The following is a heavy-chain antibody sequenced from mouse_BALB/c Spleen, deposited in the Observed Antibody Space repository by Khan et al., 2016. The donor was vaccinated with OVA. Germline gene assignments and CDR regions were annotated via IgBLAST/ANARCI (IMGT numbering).Heavy chain of an antibody. CDR1: GFSLTSYG. CDR3: ARNWNWDYYAMDY. CDR2: IWSGGST. V-gene: IGHV2-2*02. D-gene: IGHD4-1*01. Sequence: QVQLKQSGPSLVQPSQSLSITCTVSGFSLTSYGVHWVRQSPGKGLEWLGVIWSGGSTDYNAAFISRLSISKDNSKSQVFFKMNSLQANDTAIYYCARNWNWDYYAMDYWGQGTSVTVSS. J-gene: IGHJ4*01.